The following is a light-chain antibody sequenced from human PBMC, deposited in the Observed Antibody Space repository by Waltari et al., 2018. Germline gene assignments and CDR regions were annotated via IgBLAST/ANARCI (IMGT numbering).Light chain of an antibody. V-gene: IGLV2-8*01. CDR1: SSDVGGYNY. Sequence: QSALTQPPSASGSPGQSVTISCTGTSSDVGGYNYVSWYQHHPGKAPQLVTYEVSRRPSGVPDRFSGSRSGNTASLTVSGLQAEDEADYYCSSYAGSNNLGVFGTGTKVTVL. CDR3: SSYAGSNNLGV. CDR2: EVS. J-gene: IGLJ1*01.